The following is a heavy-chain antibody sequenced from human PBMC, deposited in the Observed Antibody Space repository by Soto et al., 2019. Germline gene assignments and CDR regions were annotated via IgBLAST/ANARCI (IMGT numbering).Heavy chain of an antibody. V-gene: IGHV1-69*10. D-gene: IGHD2-2*01. Sequence: ASVKVSCKASGGTFSSYAISWVRQAPGQGLEGMGGIIPILGIANYAQKFQGRVTITADKSTSTAYMELSSLRSEDTAVYYCARGVYCSSTSCFGAFDIWGQGTMVTVSS. CDR1: GGTFSSYA. J-gene: IGHJ3*02. CDR3: ARGVYCSSTSCFGAFDI. CDR2: IIPILGIA.